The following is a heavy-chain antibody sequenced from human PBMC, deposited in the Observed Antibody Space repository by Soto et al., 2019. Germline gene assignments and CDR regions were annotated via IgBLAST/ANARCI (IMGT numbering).Heavy chain of an antibody. D-gene: IGHD3-9*01. V-gene: IGHV3-21*01. J-gene: IGHJ4*02. CDR1: GFTFSSYT. CDR2: ITSGSDYI. CDR3: TREHVVTIFRRGQRGSFDN. Sequence: EVQLVESGGGLVNSGGSLRLSCAASGFTFSSYTMNWVRQSPGKGLEWVAFITSGSDYIYYADSVKGRCTISRDDANNSLFLQMSSRRGEDTAVYYCTREHVVTIFRRGQRGSFDNWSQGTLVTVSS.